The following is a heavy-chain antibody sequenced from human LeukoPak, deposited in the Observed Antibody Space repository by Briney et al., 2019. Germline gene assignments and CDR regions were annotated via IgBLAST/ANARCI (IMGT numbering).Heavy chain of an antibody. J-gene: IGHJ4*02. CDR2: ISYDGSNK. V-gene: IGHV3-30*18. Sequence: PGRSLRLSCAASGFTFSSYGMHWVRQAPGKGLEWVAVISYDGSNKYYADSVKGRFTISRDNSKNTLYLQMNSLRAEDTAVYYCAKDRGATGGGYFDYWGQGTLVTVSS. CDR3: AKDRGATGGGYFDY. D-gene: IGHD2-8*02. CDR1: GFTFSSYG.